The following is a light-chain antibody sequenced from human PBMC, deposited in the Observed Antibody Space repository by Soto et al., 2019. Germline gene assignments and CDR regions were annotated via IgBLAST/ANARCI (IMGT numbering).Light chain of an antibody. J-gene: IGKJ2*01. CDR1: QSVSSSY. CDR3: QQYGSSPVT. V-gene: IGKV3-20*01. CDR2: GAS. Sequence: EIVLTQSPGTLSLSPGERATLSCRASQSVSSSYLAWYQQKPGQAPRLLIYGASSRSTGIPDRFSGSGSGTDFTLTISRLEPEDFAVYYCQQYGSSPVTFCQGTKLEIK.